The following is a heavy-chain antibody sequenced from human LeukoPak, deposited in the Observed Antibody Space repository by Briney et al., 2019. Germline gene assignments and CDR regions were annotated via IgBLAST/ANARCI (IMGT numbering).Heavy chain of an antibody. CDR1: GGSLSAYY. CDR3: ARAYYYGSGSYSRFDP. CDR2: INHSGST. J-gene: IGHJ5*02. D-gene: IGHD3-10*01. Sequence: SETLSLTCAVYGGSLSAYYWSWIRQPPGKGLEWIGEINHSGSTNYNPSLKSRVTISVDTSKNQFSLRLSSVTAADTAVFYCARAYYYGSGSYSRFDPWGQGTLVTVSS. V-gene: IGHV4-34*01.